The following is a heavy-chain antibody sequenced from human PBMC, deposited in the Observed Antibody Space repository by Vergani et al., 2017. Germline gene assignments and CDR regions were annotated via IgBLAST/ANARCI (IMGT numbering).Heavy chain of an antibody. CDR3: ARERGYGDSYWDFDL. CDR1: GFPVSSNY. D-gene: IGHD4-17*01. CDR2: IYSGGST. Sequence: EVQLVESGGGLVQPGGSLRLSCAASGFPVSSNYMSWVRQAPGKGLEWVSVIYSGGSTYYADSVKGRFPISRDNSKNTLYLQMNSLRAEYTAVYYCARERGYGDSYWDFDLCGRGTLVTVSX. V-gene: IGHV3-66*02. J-gene: IGHJ2*01.